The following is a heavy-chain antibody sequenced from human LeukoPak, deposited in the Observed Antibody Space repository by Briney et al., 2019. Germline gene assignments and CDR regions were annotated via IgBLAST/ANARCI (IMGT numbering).Heavy chain of an antibody. Sequence: SETLSLTCTVSGGSISSYYWSWIRQPPGKGLEWIGYIYYSGSTNYNPSLKSRVTISVDTSKNQFSLKLSSVTAADTAVYYCARGGHGTVTLYYSYGMDVWGQGTTVTVSS. CDR3: ARGGHGTVTLYYSYGMDV. J-gene: IGHJ6*02. CDR1: GGSISSYY. CDR2: IYYSGST. V-gene: IGHV4-59*01. D-gene: IGHD4-17*01.